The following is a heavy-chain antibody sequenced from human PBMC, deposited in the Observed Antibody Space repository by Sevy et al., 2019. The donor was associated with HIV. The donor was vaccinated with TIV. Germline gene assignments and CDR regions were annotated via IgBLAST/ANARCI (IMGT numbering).Heavy chain of an antibody. V-gene: IGHV3-23*01. J-gene: IGHJ6*02. CDR3: AKGYCSGGTCPRDYYCYGMDV. D-gene: IGHD2-15*01. CDR2: IGGSGRYT. Sequence: GGSLRLSCAPSGFTFSTYAMNWVRQAPGKGLEWVSSIGGSGRYTYYADSVEGRFTISRDNSKNMLYLQMKSLRVADTAVYYCAKGYCSGGTCPRDYYCYGMDVWGQGTTVTVSS. CDR1: GFTFSTYA.